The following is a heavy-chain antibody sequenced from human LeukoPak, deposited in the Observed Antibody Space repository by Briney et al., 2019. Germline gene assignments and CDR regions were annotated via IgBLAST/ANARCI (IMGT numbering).Heavy chain of an antibody. CDR3: ARDRGIVGAMSYFAY. Sequence: GGSLRLSCAASGFTFSSYSMNWVRQAPGKGLEWVSSISSSSSYIYYADSVKGRFTISRDNAKNSPYLQMNSLRAEDTAVYYCARDRGIVGAMSYFAYWGQGTLVTVSS. CDR2: ISSSSSYI. D-gene: IGHD1-26*01. CDR1: GFTFSSYS. J-gene: IGHJ4*02. V-gene: IGHV3-21*01.